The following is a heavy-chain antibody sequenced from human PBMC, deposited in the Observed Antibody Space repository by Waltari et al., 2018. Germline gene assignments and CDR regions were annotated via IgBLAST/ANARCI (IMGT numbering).Heavy chain of an antibody. V-gene: IGHV3-53*01. D-gene: IGHD3-10*01. Sequence: EVQLVESGGGLFQPGGSLRLSCAASGFTVSSNYMSWVRQAPGKGLDWVSVIYSGGNTYYADSVKGRFTISRDNSKNTLYLQMNSLRAEDTAVYYCARGPGEFLPIDFWGQGTLVTVSS. CDR2: IYSGGNT. J-gene: IGHJ4*02. CDR3: ARGPGEFLPIDF. CDR1: GFTVSSNY.